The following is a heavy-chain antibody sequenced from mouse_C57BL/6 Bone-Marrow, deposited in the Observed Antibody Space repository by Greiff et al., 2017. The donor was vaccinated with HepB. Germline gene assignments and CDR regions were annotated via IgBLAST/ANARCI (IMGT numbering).Heavy chain of an antibody. J-gene: IGHJ1*03. D-gene: IGHD2-1*01. CDR3: ERLYYGNDWYFDV. CDR2: ISNLAYSS. Sequence: EVHLVESGGGLVQPGGSLKLSCAASGFTFSDYGMAWVRQAPRNGPEWVAFISNLAYSSYYADTVTGRFTISRENAKNTLYLEMSSLRTEDTDMYYCERLYYGNDWYFDVWGKGTTVTVSS. V-gene: IGHV5-15*01. CDR1: GFTFSDYG.